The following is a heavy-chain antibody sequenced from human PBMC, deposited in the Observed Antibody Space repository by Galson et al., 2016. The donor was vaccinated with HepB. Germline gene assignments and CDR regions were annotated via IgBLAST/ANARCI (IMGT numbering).Heavy chain of an antibody. Sequence: SLRLSCAASGFTFSSHSMNWVRQAPGKGLEWVSYISTSSKTTYYADSVKGRFTISRDNAKNSLYLQMSSLRGEDTAIYYCARAPNYRSYYYYMDVWGKGTTVTVSS. CDR2: ISTSSKTT. V-gene: IGHV3-48*01. CDR3: ARAPNYRSYYYYMDV. D-gene: IGHD4-11*01. CDR1: GFTFSSHS. J-gene: IGHJ6*03.